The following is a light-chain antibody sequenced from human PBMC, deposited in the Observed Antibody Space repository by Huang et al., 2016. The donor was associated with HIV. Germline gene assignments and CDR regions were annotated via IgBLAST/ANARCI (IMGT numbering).Light chain of an antibody. V-gene: IGKV3-20*01. CDR1: QSVSNTF. CDR3: QHYGSSPYT. CDR2: ETC. J-gene: IGKJ2*01. Sequence: EIMLTQSPGTLSLSPGEGATLSCRARQSVSNTFLAWYQQKPGQAPRLLIYETCTRATGIPDRFSGSGSGTDFTLTISRLEPEDSAVYYCQHYGSSPYTFGQGTRLEIK.